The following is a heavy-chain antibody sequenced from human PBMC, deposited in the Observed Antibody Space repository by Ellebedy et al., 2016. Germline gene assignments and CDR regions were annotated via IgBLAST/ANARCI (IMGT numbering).Heavy chain of an antibody. J-gene: IGHJ6*02. D-gene: IGHD6-6*01. CDR1: GFPFSSYS. CDR2: IRSKANSYGT. CDR3: ARVSSIAARGYYGMDV. Sequence: GGSLRLSCVAAGFPFSSYSMNWVRQASGKGLEWVGRIRSKANSYGTAYAASVKGRFTISRDDSKNTAYLQLNSLKTEDTAVYYCARVSSIAARGYYGMDVWGQGTTVTVSS. V-gene: IGHV3-73*01.